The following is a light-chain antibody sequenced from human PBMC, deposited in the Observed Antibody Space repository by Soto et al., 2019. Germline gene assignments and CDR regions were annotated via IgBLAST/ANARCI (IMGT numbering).Light chain of an antibody. Sequence: QSALTQPASVSGSPGQSITISCSGSSSDIGAYDYVSWYQQHPGKAPKLLIYEVTSRPSGVSHRFSGSKSGNTASLSISGLQLEDYADYYCSSYTRTSTPLIFGGGTKLTVL. CDR3: SSYTRTSTPLI. V-gene: IGLV2-14*01. CDR2: EVT. J-gene: IGLJ2*01. CDR1: SSDIGAYDY.